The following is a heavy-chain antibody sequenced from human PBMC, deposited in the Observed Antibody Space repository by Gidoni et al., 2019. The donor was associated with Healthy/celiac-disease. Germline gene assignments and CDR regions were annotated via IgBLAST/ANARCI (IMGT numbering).Heavy chain of an antibody. CDR2: ISYDGSNK. CDR3: ARGDIVVVVAAKGLNDAFDI. J-gene: IGHJ3*02. D-gene: IGHD2-15*01. Sequence: QVQLVESGGGVVQPGRSLRLSCAASGFTFSSYAMLWVRQAPGKGLEWVAVISYDGSNKYYADSVKGRFTISRDNSKNTLYLQMNSLRAEDTAVYYCARGDIVVVVAAKGLNDAFDIWGQGTMVTVSS. V-gene: IGHV3-30-3*01. CDR1: GFTFSSYA.